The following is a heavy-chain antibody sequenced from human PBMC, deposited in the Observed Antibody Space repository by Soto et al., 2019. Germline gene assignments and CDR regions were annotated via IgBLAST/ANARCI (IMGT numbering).Heavy chain of an antibody. V-gene: IGHV4-39*01. J-gene: IGHJ4*02. CDR2: IYYSGST. Sequence: QLQLQESGPGLVKPSETLSLTCTVSGGSISSSSYYWGWIRQPPGKGLEWIGSIYYSGSTYYNPSLKSRVTISVDTSKNQFSLKLSSVTAADTAVYYCARSTPPGASDYWGQGTLVTVSS. CDR1: GGSISSSSYY. CDR3: ARSTPPGASDY. D-gene: IGHD3-10*01.